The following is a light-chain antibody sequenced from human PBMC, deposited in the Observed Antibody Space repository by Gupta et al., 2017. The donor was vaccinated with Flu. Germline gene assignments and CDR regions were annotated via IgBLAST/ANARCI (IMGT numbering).Light chain of an antibody. CDR3: QQYGTSPYT. CDR1: QSVSNTY. Sequence: EIVLTQSPGTLSLSPGDRATLFCRTSQSVSNTYVAWYQQRPGQAPNLLIYGASIRATGIPGRFSGSGSGTDFTLTVSRLEPEDSAVYYCQQYGTSPYTFGQGTKVEVK. J-gene: IGKJ2*01. V-gene: IGKV3-20*01. CDR2: GAS.